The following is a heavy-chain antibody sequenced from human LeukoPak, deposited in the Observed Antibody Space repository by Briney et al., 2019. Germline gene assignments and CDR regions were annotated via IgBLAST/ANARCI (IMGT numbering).Heavy chain of an antibody. Sequence: GGSLRLSCAASGFTFTSYSMNWVRQAPGKGLEWVSFISTSSSYIYYADSVKGRFTISRDNAKNSLYLQMNSLRAEDTAVYYCARDRGSSWSLHGAFDIWGQGTMVTVFS. CDR2: ISTSSSYI. J-gene: IGHJ3*02. CDR1: GFTFTSYS. V-gene: IGHV3-21*01. D-gene: IGHD6-13*01. CDR3: ARDRGSSWSLHGAFDI.